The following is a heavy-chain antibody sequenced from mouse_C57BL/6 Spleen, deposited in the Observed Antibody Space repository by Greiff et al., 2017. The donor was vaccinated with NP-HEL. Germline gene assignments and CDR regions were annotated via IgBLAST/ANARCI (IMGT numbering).Heavy chain of an antibody. V-gene: IGHV5-6*01. CDR2: ISSGGSYT. CDR3: ARQYDYGWFAY. J-gene: IGHJ3*01. D-gene: IGHD2-4*01. Sequence: VQLKQSGGDLVKPGGSLKLSCAASGFTFSSYGMSWVRQTPDKRLEWVATISSGGSYTYYPDSVKGRFTISRDNAKNTLYLQMSSLKSEDTAMYYCARQYDYGWFAYWGQGTLVTVSA. CDR1: GFTFSSYG.